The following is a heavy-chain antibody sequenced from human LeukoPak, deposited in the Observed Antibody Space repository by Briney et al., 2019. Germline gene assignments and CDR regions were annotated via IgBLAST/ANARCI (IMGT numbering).Heavy chain of an antibody. J-gene: IGHJ4*02. CDR1: GGSISSGSYY. V-gene: IGHV4-39*07. D-gene: IGHD3-9*01. CDR2: INHSGST. CDR3: ARLRYFDWLLYAFDY. Sequence: SETLSLTCTVSGGSISSGSYYWSWIRQPPGKGLEWIGEINHSGSTNYNPSLKSRVTISVDTSKNQFSLKLSSVTASDTAVYYCARLRYFDWLLYAFDYWGQGTLVTVSS.